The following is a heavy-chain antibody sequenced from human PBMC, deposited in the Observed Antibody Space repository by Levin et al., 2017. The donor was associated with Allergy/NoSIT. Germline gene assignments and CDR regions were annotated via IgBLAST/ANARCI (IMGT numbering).Heavy chain of an antibody. CDR1: GGSISSSSYY. CDR2: IYYSGST. CDR3: ARRGEQWLVPAFDY. V-gene: IGHV4-39*01. D-gene: IGHD6-19*01. Sequence: SETLSLTCTVSGGSISSSSYYWGWIRQPPGKGLEWIGSIYYSGSTYYNPSLKSRVTISVDTSKNQFSLKLSSVTAADTAVYYCARRGEQWLVPAFDYWGQGTLVTVSS. J-gene: IGHJ4*02.